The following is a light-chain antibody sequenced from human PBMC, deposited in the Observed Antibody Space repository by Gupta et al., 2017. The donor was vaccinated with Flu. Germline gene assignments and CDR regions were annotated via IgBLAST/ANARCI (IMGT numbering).Light chain of an antibody. CDR2: EAS. CDR3: QQRDSTPNT. V-gene: IGKV1-39*01. J-gene: IGKJ2*01. Sequence: GRAPKLLIYEASRLQSGVPSNFSGGGYGTDFTLTISRRQPEDFATYYCQQRDSTPNTFGQGPTVEIK.